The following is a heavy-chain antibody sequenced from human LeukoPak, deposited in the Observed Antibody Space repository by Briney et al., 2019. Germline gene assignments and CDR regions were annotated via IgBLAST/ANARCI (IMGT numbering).Heavy chain of an antibody. J-gene: IGHJ6*02. Sequence: SETLSLTCTVSGGPISSYYWSWIRQPPGKGLEWIGYIYYSGSTDYNPSLNTRVTISVDTSKNQFSLNLSSVTAADTAVYYCARGVGSYYYGLDVWGQGTTVTVSS. CDR1: GGPISSYY. V-gene: IGHV4-59*01. CDR2: IYYSGST. CDR3: ARGVGSYYYGLDV. D-gene: IGHD3-10*01.